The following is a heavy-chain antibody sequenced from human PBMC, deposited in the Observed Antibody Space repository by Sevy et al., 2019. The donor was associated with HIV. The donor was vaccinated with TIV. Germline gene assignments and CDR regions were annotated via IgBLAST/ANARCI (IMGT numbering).Heavy chain of an antibody. D-gene: IGHD1-26*01. CDR2: ISYDGSNK. CDR3: ASPRDRYFNHPVDY. Sequence: GGCLRLSCAASGFTFSSYAMHWVRQAPGKGLEWVAVISYDGSNKYYADSVKGRFTISRDNSKNTLYLQMNSLRAEDTAVYYCASPRDRYFNHPVDYWGQGTLVTVSS. CDR1: GFTFSSYA. V-gene: IGHV3-30-3*01. J-gene: IGHJ4*02.